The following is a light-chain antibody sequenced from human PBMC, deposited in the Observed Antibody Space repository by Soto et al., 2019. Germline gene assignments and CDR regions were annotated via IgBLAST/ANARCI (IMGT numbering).Light chain of an antibody. CDR3: QQYVSIPLT. CDR1: QSIGPY. CDR2: GAS. Sequence: EIVLTQSPGTLSLSPGERATLSCRASQSIGPYLAWYQQKPGQAPRLLIYGASSRATGIPDRFSGSGSGTDFTLTISRLEPEDFAVFHCQQYVSIPLTFGGGTKV. J-gene: IGKJ4*01. V-gene: IGKV3-20*01.